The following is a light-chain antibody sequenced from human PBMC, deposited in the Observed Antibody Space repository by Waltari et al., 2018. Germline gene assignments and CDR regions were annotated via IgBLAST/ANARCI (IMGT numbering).Light chain of an antibody. CDR1: QTISVF. CDR3: QQTYSTLTWT. J-gene: IGKJ1*01. Sequence: DIQMPQSPSSLSASVVDRVTIACPPGQTISVFLNSFQYNPGKAPKLLIFAASSLQSGVPSTFSGSGTGTDFTLTISSLQPEDFATYYCQQTYSTLTWTFGQGPNVEIK. CDR2: AAS. V-gene: IGKV1-39*01.